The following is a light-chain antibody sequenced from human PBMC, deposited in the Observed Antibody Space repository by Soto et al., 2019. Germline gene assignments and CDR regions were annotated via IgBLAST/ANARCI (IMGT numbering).Light chain of an antibody. CDR1: QSVSSNH. V-gene: IGKV3-20*01. CDR3: QQYSSSRT. CDR2: GGS. Sequence: EIGMTQSPATLSLSPGEGATLSFRASQSVSSNHLAWYQQKPGQAPRLLIYGGSSRATGIPVRFSGSGSETDFTLTITRLEPEDFAMYYCQQYSSSRTFGQGTKVDIK. J-gene: IGKJ1*01.